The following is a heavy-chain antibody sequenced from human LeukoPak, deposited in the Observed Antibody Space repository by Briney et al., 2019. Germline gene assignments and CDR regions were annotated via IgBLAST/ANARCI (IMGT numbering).Heavy chain of an antibody. CDR1: GYTFTRYG. J-gene: IGHJ4*02. V-gene: IGHV1-18*01. D-gene: IGHD6-19*01. CDR2: ISAFNGNT. Sequence: ASVKVSCKASGYTFTRYGISWVRLAPGQGLEWMGWISAFNGNTNYAQKFQGRVTMTRDTSIRTAYMELSRLRSDDTAVYYCARVLFYSSGNKSNRVDYWGQGTLVTVSS. CDR3: ARVLFYSSGNKSNRVDY.